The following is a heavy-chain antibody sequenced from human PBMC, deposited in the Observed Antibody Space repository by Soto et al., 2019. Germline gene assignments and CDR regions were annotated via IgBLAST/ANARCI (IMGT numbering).Heavy chain of an antibody. CDR1: GGSISNHY. Sequence: QVQLQESGPGLVKPSETLSLTCSVSGGSISNHYWSWIRQPPGKGLEWIGYIYYNGNTNYNTSLKSRVTMSVDTSRNQISLKLTTVTAADTAGYYCTRANWYSEYWGQGTLVTVSS. CDR3: TRANWYSEY. D-gene: IGHD7-27*01. J-gene: IGHJ4*02. CDR2: IYYNGNT. V-gene: IGHV4-59*11.